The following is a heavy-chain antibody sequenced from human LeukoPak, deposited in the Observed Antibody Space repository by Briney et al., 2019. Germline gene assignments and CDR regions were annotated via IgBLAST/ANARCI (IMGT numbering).Heavy chain of an antibody. Sequence: ASVKVSCKASGYTFTSYDINWVRQATGQGLEWMGWMNPTSGNTGYAQKFQGRVTITRNTSISTAYMELSSLRSEDTAVYYCARYSSSSFDYWGQGTLVTVSS. CDR3: ARYSSSSFDY. CDR1: GYTFTSYD. CDR2: MNPTSGNT. D-gene: IGHD6-6*01. J-gene: IGHJ4*02. V-gene: IGHV1-8*03.